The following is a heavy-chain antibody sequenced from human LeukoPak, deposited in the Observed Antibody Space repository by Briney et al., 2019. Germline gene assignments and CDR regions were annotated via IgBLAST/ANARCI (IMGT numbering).Heavy chain of an antibody. V-gene: IGHV3-21*01. CDR2: ISSSSSYI. CDR3: ASGGEDYFDY. D-gene: IGHD3-10*01. J-gene: IGHJ4*02. CDR1: GFTFSSYS. Sequence: GGSLRLSCAASGFTFSSYSMNWVRQAPGKGLEWVSSISSSSSYIYYADSVKGRFTNSRDNAKNSLYLQMNSLRAEDTAVYYCASGGEDYFDYWGQGTLVTVSS.